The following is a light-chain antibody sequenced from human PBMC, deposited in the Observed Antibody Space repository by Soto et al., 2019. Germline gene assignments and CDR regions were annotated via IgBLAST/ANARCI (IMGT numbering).Light chain of an antibody. CDR1: QSVSSSY. V-gene: IGKV3-20*01. J-gene: IGKJ5*01. CDR3: KKSYSTPIT. CDR2: GAS. Sequence: EIVLTQSPGTLSLSPGESATLSSRASQSVSSSYLAWYQQKPGQAPRLLIYGASSRATGIPDRFSGSGSGTDFTLTISRLEPEEFATYYCKKSYSTPITVGKGTRLEIK.